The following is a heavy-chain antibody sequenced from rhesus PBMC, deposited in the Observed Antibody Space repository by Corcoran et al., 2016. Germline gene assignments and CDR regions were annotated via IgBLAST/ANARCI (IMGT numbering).Heavy chain of an antibody. J-gene: IGHJ4*01. Sequence: EVQLVESGGGLVQPGGSLRLSCAASGFTFSEHYMDWVRQAPGKGLEWVASISGSRSSTYYPDSVKGRFTISRDNAKNTLYLQMNSPRAEDTAVYYCAREDSYSYFDYWGQGVLVTVSS. CDR3: AREDSYSYFDY. V-gene: IGHV3-37*01. D-gene: IGHD5-36*02. CDR2: ISGSRSST. CDR1: GFTFSEHY.